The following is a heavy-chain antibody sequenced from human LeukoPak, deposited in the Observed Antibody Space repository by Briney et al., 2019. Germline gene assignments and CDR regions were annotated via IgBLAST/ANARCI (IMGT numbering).Heavy chain of an antibody. Sequence: PSQTLSLTCTVSGGSISSGGYYWSWIRQHPGKGLEWIGYIYYSGSTYYNPSLKSRVTISVDTSKNQFSLKLSSVTAADTAVYYCASNPRTVTTWAPEYFQHWGQGTLVTVSS. J-gene: IGHJ1*01. D-gene: IGHD4-17*01. CDR2: IYYSGST. V-gene: IGHV4-31*03. CDR1: GGSISSGGYY. CDR3: ASNPRTVTTWAPEYFQH.